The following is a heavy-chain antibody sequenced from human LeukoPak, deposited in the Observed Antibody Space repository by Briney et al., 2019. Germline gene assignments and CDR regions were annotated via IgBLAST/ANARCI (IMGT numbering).Heavy chain of an antibody. CDR3: AREWGYCSGGSCRDDAFDI. V-gene: IGHV3-21*01. Sequence: GGSLRLSCAASGFTFSSYSMNWVRQAPEKGLEWVSSISSSSSYIYYADSVKGRFTISRDNAKNSLYLQMNSLRAEDTAVYYCAREWGYCSGGSCRDDAFDIWGQGTMVTVSS. CDR2: ISSSSSYI. D-gene: IGHD2-15*01. CDR1: GFTFSSYS. J-gene: IGHJ3*02.